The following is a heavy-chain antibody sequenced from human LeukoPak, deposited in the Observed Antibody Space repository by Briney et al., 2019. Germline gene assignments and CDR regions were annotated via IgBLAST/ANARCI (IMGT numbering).Heavy chain of an antibody. CDR3: ARAVEMATITSPHSDY. Sequence: KAGGSLRLSCAASGFTFSGFAMSWIRQAPGKGLEWVSSISSSSSYIYYADSVKGRFTISRDNAKNSLYLQMNSLRAEDTAVYYCARAVEMATITSPHSDYWGQGTLVTVSS. CDR2: ISSSSSYI. J-gene: IGHJ4*02. V-gene: IGHV3-21*01. D-gene: IGHD5-24*01. CDR1: GFTFSGFA.